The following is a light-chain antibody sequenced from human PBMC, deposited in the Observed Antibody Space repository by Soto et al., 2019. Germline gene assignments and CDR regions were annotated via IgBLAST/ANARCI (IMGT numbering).Light chain of an antibody. J-gene: IGLJ3*02. CDR1: SSDVGGYNY. Sequence: QSALTQPASVSGSPGQSITIFCTGTSSDVGGYNYVSWYQQHSGKAPKLMIFEVSNRPSGVSDRFSASRSGTTASLTISGLQADDEADYYCSSYTTASTWVFGGGTKLTVL. V-gene: IGLV2-14*01. CDR2: EVS. CDR3: SSYTTASTWV.